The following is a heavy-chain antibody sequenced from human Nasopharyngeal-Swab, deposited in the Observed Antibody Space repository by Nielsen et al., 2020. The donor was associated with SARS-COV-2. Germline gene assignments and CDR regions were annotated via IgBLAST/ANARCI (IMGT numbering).Heavy chain of an antibody. CDR1: GFTFSSYA. CDR2: ISGSGGST. Sequence: GESLKISCAASGFTFSSYAMSWVRQAPGKGLEWVSVISGSGGSTYYADSVKGRFTISRDNSKNTLYLQMNSLRAEDTAVYYCAKDYYDSSGYYYVWGQGTLVTVSS. J-gene: IGHJ4*02. D-gene: IGHD3-22*01. CDR3: AKDYYDSSGYYYV. V-gene: IGHV3-23*01.